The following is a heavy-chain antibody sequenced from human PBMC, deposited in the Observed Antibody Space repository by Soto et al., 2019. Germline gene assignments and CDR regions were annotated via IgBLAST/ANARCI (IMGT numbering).Heavy chain of an antibody. CDR3: AKNPGYYYDSTGYHFDY. CDR2: ISYGGGTT. Sequence: PGGSLRLSCAASEFTFSNYAMSWVRQAPGKGLEWVSAISYGGGTTYYADSVKGRFTISSNNSKNTLYLQMNSLIAEDTAVYYCAKNPGYYYDSTGYHFDYWGQGT. D-gene: IGHD3-22*01. CDR1: EFTFSNYA. V-gene: IGHV3-23*01. J-gene: IGHJ4*02.